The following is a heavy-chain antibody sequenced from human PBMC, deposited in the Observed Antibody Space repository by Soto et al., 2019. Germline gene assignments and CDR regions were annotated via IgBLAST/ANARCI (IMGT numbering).Heavy chain of an antibody. CDR1: GFTFSIYW. D-gene: IGHD5-18*01. J-gene: IGHJ4*02. CDR3: GRGDGDQYDGHGYLGRH. V-gene: IGHV3-74*01. Sequence: EVQLVESGGGLVQPGGSLRLSCAASGFTFSIYWMHWVRQVPGKGLVWVSRMNTDGSRTSYADSARGRFTISRDDAKSTLYLKMNNLRAEDTAVYYCGRGDGDQYDGHGYLGRHWGQGTLVTVSS. CDR2: MNTDGSRT.